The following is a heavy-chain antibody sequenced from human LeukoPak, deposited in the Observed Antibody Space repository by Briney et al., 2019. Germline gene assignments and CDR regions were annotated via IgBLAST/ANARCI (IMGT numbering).Heavy chain of an antibody. CDR1: GFTFSSYA. CDR3: AKDLRVVENKWLLPRTSSYYFDY. CDR2: ISGSGGST. D-gene: IGHD3-22*01. Sequence: QTGGSLRLSCAASGFTFSSYAMSWVRQAPGKGLEWVSAISGSGGSTYYADSVKGRFTISRDNSKNTLYLQMNSLRAEDTAVYYCAKDLRVVENKWLLPRTSSYYFDYWGQGTLVTVSS. J-gene: IGHJ4*02. V-gene: IGHV3-23*01.